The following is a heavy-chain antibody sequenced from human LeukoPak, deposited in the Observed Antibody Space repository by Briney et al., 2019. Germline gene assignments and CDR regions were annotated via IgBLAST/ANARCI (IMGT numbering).Heavy chain of an antibody. CDR2: INPNSGGT. J-gene: IGHJ4*02. D-gene: IGHD2-15*01. CDR3: ARFLGYCSGGSCYFDY. CDR1: GHTFTGYY. Sequence: ASVKVSCKASGHTFTGYYMHWVRQAPGQGLEWMGWINPNSGGTKYAQKFQGRVTMTRDTSISTAYMELSSLKSDDTAVYYCARFLGYCSGGSCYFDYWGQGTLVTVSS. V-gene: IGHV1-2*02.